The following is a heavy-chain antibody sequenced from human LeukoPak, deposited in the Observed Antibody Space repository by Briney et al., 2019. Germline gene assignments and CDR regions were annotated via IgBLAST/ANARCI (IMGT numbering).Heavy chain of an antibody. CDR2: IYPGDSDT. CDR1: GYSFTSYW. J-gene: IGHJ4*02. D-gene: IGHD5-12*01. Sequence: LGESLKISCKGSGYSFTSYWIGWVRQMPGKGLEWMGIIYPGDSDTRYSPSFQGQVTISADKSISTAYLQWSSLKASDTAMYYCARLGGYSGYDDGFDYWGQGTLVTVSS. CDR3: ARLGGYSGYDDGFDY. V-gene: IGHV5-51*01.